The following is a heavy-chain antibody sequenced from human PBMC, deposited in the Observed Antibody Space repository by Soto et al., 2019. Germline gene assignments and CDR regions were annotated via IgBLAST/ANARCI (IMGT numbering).Heavy chain of an antibody. CDR3: AKALNPDGDFYFDY. CDR1: GFTFSSYA. Sequence: GGSLRLSCAASGFTFSSYAMNWVRQAPGKGLEWVSAISGSGGSTYYADSVKGRFTISRDNSKNTLYLQMNSLRAEDTAVYYCAKALNPDGDFYFDYWGQGTLVTVSS. CDR2: ISGSGGST. J-gene: IGHJ4*02. D-gene: IGHD4-17*01. V-gene: IGHV3-23*01.